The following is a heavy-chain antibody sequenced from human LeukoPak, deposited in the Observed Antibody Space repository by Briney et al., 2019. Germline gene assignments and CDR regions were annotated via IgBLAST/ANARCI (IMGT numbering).Heavy chain of an antibody. CDR3: ARVDAREPITIFVPTRGNWFDP. CDR1: GYTFTNYG. J-gene: IGHJ5*02. CDR2: ISAYNGNT. D-gene: IGHD3-3*01. Sequence: ASVKVSCKTSGYTFTNYGFTWVRQAPGQGLEWMGWISAYNGNTNYAQKLQGRVTMTTDTSTSTAYMDLRSLRSDDTAVYYCARVDAREPITIFVPTRGNWFDPWGQGTLVTVSS. V-gene: IGHV1-18*01.